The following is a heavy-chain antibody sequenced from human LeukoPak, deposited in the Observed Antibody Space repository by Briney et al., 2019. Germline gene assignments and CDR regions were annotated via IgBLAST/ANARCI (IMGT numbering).Heavy chain of an antibody. Sequence: PGGSLRLSCAASGFTFSDYYMSWIRQAPGKGLEWVSYISSSGSTIYYADSVKGRFTISRDNAKSSLYLQMNSLRAEDTAVYYCASLRYCSSTSCQDPWGQGTLVTVSS. CDR1: GFTFSDYY. J-gene: IGHJ5*02. V-gene: IGHV3-11*01. CDR3: ASLRYCSSTSCQDP. CDR2: ISSSGSTI. D-gene: IGHD2-2*01.